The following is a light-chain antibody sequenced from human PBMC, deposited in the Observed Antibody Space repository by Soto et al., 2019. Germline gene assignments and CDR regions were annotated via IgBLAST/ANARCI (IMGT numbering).Light chain of an antibody. CDR3: QKYNSVPRT. V-gene: IGKV1-27*01. CDR1: QGIGNY. J-gene: IGKJ3*01. CDR2: AAS. Sequence: DIQMTQSPSSLSASVGDRVTITCRASQGIGNYLAWYQQKPGKVPKLLIYAASTLQSGVPSRFTGSGSGTDFTLTISSLQPEVVATYYCQKYNSVPRTFGPGTKVDIK.